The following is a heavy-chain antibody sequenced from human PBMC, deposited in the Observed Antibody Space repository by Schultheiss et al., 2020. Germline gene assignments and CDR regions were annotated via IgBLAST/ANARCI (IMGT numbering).Heavy chain of an antibody. D-gene: IGHD3-22*01. J-gene: IGHJ4*02. CDR1: GFTFSSYA. Sequence: GGSLRLSCAASGFTFSSYAMSWVRQAPGKGLEWVSAISGSGGSTYYADSVKGRFTISRDNSKNTLYLQMNSLRAEDTAVYYCAKERSSGYYGGYYFDYWGQGTLVTVSS. CDR3: AKERSSGYYGGYYFDY. CDR2: ISGSGGST. V-gene: IGHV3-23*01.